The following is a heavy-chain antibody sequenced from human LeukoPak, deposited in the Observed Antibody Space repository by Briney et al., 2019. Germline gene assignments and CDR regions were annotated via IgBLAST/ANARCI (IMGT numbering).Heavy chain of an antibody. CDR2: VYYSGST. Sequence: SQSLCPMVAERRGANSSRSRWWPWLRKKPGKGLEWIGYVYYSGSTYYNPSLTSRVTISVDRSKNQFSLKLSSVTAAGTAVYYCATYGYGDLTFDYCGQGTLVTVSS. J-gene: IGHJ4*02. V-gene: IGHV4-30-2*01. CDR1: RGANSSRSRW. CDR3: ATYGYGDLTFDY. D-gene: IGHD4-17*01.